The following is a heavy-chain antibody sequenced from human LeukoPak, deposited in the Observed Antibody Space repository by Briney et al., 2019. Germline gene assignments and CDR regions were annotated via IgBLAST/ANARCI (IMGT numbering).Heavy chain of an antibody. CDR3: ARHRPYCSGGSCYSDY. J-gene: IGHJ4*02. V-gene: IGHV5-51*01. D-gene: IGHD2-15*01. CDR1: GYGFTSYW. Sequence: GESLKISCKGSGYGFTSYWIGWVRQMPGKGLEWMGIIYPDDSDTRYSPSFQGQVTISADKSISTAYLQWSSLKASDTAMYYCARHRPYCSGGSCYSDYWGQGTLVTVSS. CDR2: IYPDDSDT.